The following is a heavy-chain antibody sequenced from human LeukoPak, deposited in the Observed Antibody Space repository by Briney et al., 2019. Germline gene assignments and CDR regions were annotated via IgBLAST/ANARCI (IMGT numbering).Heavy chain of an antibody. CDR3: AKEVGWLNDLAQAFGV. CDR1: GFTFSSYW. Sequence: GGSLRLSCAASGFTFSSYWMSWVRQAPGKGLEWVANIKQDGSEKYYVDSVKGRFTISRDNAKNSLYLQMNSLRAEDTAVYYCAKEVGWLNDLAQAFGVWGQGTMVTVSS. V-gene: IGHV3-7*01. D-gene: IGHD5-12*01. CDR2: IKQDGSEK. J-gene: IGHJ3*01.